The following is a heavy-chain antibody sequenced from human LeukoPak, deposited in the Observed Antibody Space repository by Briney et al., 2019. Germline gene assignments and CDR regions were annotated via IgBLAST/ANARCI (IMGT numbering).Heavy chain of an antibody. CDR1: GYSITNYG. CDR3: ARDPRAFGYGQQLANGGLDY. CDR2: ISGYDANT. V-gene: IGHV1-18*01. D-gene: IGHD6-13*01. Sequence: VASVKVSCKASGYSITNYGFTWVRQAPGQGLEWMGWISGYDANTRYAQNMQGRVAMTTDTSTSTAYMELRSLRSDDTAVYYCARDPRAFGYGQQLANGGLDYWGQGTLVTVSS. J-gene: IGHJ4*02.